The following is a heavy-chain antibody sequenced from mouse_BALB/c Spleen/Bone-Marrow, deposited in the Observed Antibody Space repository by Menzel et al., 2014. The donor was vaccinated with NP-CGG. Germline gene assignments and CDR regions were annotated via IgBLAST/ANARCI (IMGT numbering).Heavy chain of an antibody. Sequence: VQLQQSGAELVKPGASVKLSCTASGFNIKDTYMHWVKQRPEQGLEWIGRIDPANGNTKYDPKFQGKATITADTSSNAAYLQPSSQTSEGTAVYFCARLDLLAYWGQGTLVTVSA. CDR1: GFNIKDTY. J-gene: IGHJ3*01. CDR3: ARLDLLAY. V-gene: IGHV14-3*02. CDR2: IDPANGNT.